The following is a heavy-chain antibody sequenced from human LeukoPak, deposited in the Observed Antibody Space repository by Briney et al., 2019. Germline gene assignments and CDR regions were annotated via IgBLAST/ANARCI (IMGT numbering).Heavy chain of an antibody. V-gene: IGHV3-66*01. Sequence: PGGSLRLSCAASGFTVSSNYMSWVRQAPGKGLEWVSVIYSGGSTYYADSVKGRFTISRDNSKNTLYLQMNSLRAEDTAVYYCARDYYYDSSGYFYFDYWGQGTLVSVSS. CDR2: IYSGGST. CDR3: ARDYYYDSSGYFYFDY. J-gene: IGHJ4*02. D-gene: IGHD3-22*01. CDR1: GFTVSSNY.